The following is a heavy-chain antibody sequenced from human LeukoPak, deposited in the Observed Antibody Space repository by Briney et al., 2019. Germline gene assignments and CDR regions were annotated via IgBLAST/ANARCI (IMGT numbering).Heavy chain of an antibody. CDR1: GFSFRTYW. CDR2: IKTDGRTP. J-gene: IGHJ4*02. V-gene: IGHV3-7*01. Sequence: GGSLRLSCAASGFSFRTYWMTWVRQAPGKGLECVVNIKTDGRTPYYLDSVRGRFTISRNNARSILYLQMNSLRVEDTAVYYCTRDLNHDSSGWGQGTLVTVSS. D-gene: IGHD3-22*01. CDR3: TRDLNHDSSG.